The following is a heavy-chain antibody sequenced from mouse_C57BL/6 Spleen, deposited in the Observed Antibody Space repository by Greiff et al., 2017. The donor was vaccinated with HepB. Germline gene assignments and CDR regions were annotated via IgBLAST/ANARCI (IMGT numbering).Heavy chain of an antibody. CDR1: GFNIKDDY. CDR3: TTGITAGRGFAY. J-gene: IGHJ3*01. V-gene: IGHV14-4*01. Sequence: VQLQQSGAELVRPGASVKLSCTASGFNIKDDYMHWVKQRPEQGLEWIGWIDPENGDTEYASKFQGKATITADTSSNTAYLQLSSLTSEDTAVYYCTTGITAGRGFAYWGQGTLVTVSA. D-gene: IGHD2-4*01. CDR2: IDPENGDT.